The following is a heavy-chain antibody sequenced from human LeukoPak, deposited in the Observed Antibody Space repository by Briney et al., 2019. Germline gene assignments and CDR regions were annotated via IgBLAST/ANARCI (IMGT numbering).Heavy chain of an antibody. V-gene: IGHV4-38-2*02. CDR2: IYHSGST. J-gene: IGHJ4*02. CDR1: GYSISSGYY. D-gene: IGHD3-22*01. Sequence: SGTLSHTCAVSGYSISSGYYWGWIRQPPGKGLEWIGSIYHSGSTYYNPSLKSRVTISVDTSKNQFSLKLSSVTAADTAVYYCAREDYYDSSGFDYWGQGPWSPSPQ. CDR3: AREDYYDSSGFDY.